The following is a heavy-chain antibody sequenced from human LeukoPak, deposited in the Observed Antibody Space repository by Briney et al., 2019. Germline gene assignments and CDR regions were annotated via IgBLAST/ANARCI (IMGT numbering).Heavy chain of an antibody. D-gene: IGHD3-10*01. CDR2: ISSDGAHQ. V-gene: IGHV3-30-3*01. Sequence: GGSLRLSCTASGFAFSSHTMYWVRQAPGKGLEWVAFISSDGAHQNYADSVKGRFTISRDNSKNTLYLQMNSLRVDDAAVYYCARGLHYYYYGMDVWGQGTTVTVSS. J-gene: IGHJ6*02. CDR1: GFAFSSHT. CDR3: ARGLHYYYYGMDV.